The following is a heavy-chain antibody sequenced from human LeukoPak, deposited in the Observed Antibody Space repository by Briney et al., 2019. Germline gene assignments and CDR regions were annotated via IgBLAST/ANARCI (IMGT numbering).Heavy chain of an antibody. J-gene: IGHJ4*02. D-gene: IGHD6-6*01. V-gene: IGHV3-23*01. CDR3: AKRSSTSSGFFDY. Sequence: GESLRLSCAASGFTFSTYAMSWVRQAPGKGLEWVSAISGSGGGTYYADSVKGRFTISRDDSKNTLFLQMNSLRAEDTAVYFCAKRSSTSSGFFDYWGQGALVSVSS. CDR1: GFTFSTYA. CDR2: ISGSGGGT.